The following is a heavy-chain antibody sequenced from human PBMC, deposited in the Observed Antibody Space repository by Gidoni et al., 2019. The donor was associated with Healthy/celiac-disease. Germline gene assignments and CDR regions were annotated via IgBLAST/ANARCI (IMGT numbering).Heavy chain of an antibody. CDR3: AKIYDSSGYYRIRMDV. V-gene: IGHV3-30*18. CDR2: ISYDGSNK. Sequence: QVQLVVSGGGVVQPGWSLRLSCAPSGFPFSSYGMHWVRQAPGQGLEWVAVISYDGSNKDYADYVKGRFTISRDNSKNTLDLQMNSLRAEDTAVYYCAKIYDSSGYYRIRMDVWGQGTTVTVSS. D-gene: IGHD3-22*01. CDR1: GFPFSSYG. J-gene: IGHJ6*02.